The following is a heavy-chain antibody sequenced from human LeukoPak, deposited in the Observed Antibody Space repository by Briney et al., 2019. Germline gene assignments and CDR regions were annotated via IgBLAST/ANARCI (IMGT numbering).Heavy chain of an antibody. CDR3: AKKARYCSGGYCYADVDY. J-gene: IGHJ4*02. Sequence: PGVSLRLSCGASGFPFSSSGMPWVRQAPRQGLGWVAFIGYDGSNKYYAESVKDRFTISRDNSKNTRFLQMNSLRTEDTAVYHCAKKARYCSGGYCYADVDYWGQGTPVTVSS. CDR1: GFPFSSSG. CDR2: IGYDGSNK. V-gene: IGHV3-30*02. D-gene: IGHD2-15*01.